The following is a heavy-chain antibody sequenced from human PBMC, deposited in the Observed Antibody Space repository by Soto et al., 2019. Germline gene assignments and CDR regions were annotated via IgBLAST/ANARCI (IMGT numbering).Heavy chain of an antibody. D-gene: IGHD3-16*01. CDR2: VSHRGST. Sequence: QLQLQESGPGLVKPSETLSLTCTVSGGSISSSSFYWGWVRQPPGKGLEWIRSVSHRGSTYYNPSLTSRVTIPVDTSKNHFSLKLNSVTAADTAVYYCVSPYNFYFMDVWGKGTPVTVSS. J-gene: IGHJ6*03. CDR1: GGSISSSSFY. V-gene: IGHV4-39*02. CDR3: VSPYNFYFMDV.